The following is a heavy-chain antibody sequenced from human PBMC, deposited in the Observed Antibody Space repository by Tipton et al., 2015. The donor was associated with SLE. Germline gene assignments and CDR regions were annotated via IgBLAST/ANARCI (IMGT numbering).Heavy chain of an antibody. V-gene: IGHV4-59*02. J-gene: IGHJ3*02. CDR3: ARDKPYDI. CDR2: VYYSESNTEST. CDR1: GGSVSSYF. Sequence: TLSLTCTVSGGSVSSYFWSWIRQSPGRGLEWIAYVYYSESNTESTNYNPSLKSRLTISGDTSKNQFSLRLTSVTAADTAVYYCARDKPYDIWGQGTMVTVSS.